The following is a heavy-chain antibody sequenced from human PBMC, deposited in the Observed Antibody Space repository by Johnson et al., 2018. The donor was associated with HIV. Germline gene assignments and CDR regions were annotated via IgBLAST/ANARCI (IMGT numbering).Heavy chain of an antibody. D-gene: IGHD1-1*01. CDR2: INSDGSST. CDR3: ARDPDGTTGTTYPDAAFDI. J-gene: IGHJ3*02. Sequence: EQLVESGGGLVQPGGSLRLSCAASGFTFSSYWMHWVRQAPGKGLVWVSRINSDGSSTSYADSVKGRFTISRDNAKNSLYLQMNSLRAEDTAVYYCARDPDGTTGTTYPDAAFDIWGQGTMVTVSS. V-gene: IGHV3-74*01. CDR1: GFTFSSYW.